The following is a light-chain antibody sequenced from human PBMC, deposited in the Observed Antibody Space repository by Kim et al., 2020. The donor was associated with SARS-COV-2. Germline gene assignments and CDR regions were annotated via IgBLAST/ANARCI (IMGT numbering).Light chain of an antibody. CDR2: GAS. V-gene: IGKV3-20*01. CDR1: QSVSSSY. Sequence: EIVLTQSPGTLSLSPGERATLSCRASQSVSSSYLAWYQQKPGQAPRLLIYGASSRATGIPDRFSGSGSGTDFTLTISRLEPEGFAVYYCQQYSSSPITCGQGTRLEIK. CDR3: QQYSSSPIT. J-gene: IGKJ5*01.